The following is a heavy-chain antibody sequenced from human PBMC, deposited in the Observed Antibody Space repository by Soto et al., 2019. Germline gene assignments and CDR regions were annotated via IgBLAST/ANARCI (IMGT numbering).Heavy chain of an antibody. V-gene: IGHV3-74*01. CDR1: GFTFSSYW. CDR3: ARAADHDYIWGTPGLKPGADAFDI. Sequence: GGSLRLSCAASGFTFSSYWMHWVRQAPGKGLVWVSRINSDGSSTSYADSVKGRFTISRDNAKNTLYLQMNSLRAEDTAVYYCARAADHDYIWGTPGLKPGADAFDIWGQGTMVTVSS. J-gene: IGHJ3*02. D-gene: IGHD3-16*01. CDR2: INSDGSST.